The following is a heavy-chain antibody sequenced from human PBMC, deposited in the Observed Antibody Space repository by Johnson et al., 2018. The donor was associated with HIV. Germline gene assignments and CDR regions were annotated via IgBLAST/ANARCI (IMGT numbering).Heavy chain of an antibody. D-gene: IGHD1-26*01. Sequence: VLLVESGGGVVRPGGSLRLSCAASGFTFYDYGMSWVRQAPGKGLEWVSVIYSGGSTYYADSVKGRFTISRDNSKNTLYLQMNSMRAEDTAVYYCAKERRAPRAFDIWGQGTMLTVSS. CDR1: GFTFYDYG. V-gene: IGHV3-66*01. J-gene: IGHJ3*02. CDR2: IYSGGST. CDR3: AKERRAPRAFDI.